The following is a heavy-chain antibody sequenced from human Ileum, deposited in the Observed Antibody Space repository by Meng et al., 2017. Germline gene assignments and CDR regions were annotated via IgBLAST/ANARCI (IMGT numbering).Heavy chain of an antibody. D-gene: IGHD3-16*01. Sequence: GQLVESGGGLVQPGGSLRLSCAASGFTFSNYWMHWVRQTPGKGLVWVSRINEDGRVTNYADSVEGRFTVSRDNAKNTLYLQMNSLRVEDTGIYYCARINYVEDSWGQGTLVTVSS. V-gene: IGHV3-74*01. CDR3: ARINYVEDS. J-gene: IGHJ4*02. CDR2: INEDGRVT. CDR1: GFTFSNYW.